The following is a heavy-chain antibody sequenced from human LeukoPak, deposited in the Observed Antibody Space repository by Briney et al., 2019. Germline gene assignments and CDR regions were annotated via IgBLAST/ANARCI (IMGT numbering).Heavy chain of an antibody. J-gene: IGHJ4*02. CDR1: GFSISDYW. D-gene: IGHD1-26*01. CDR3: AADVMGARDN. CDR2: INGDGSST. V-gene: IGHV3-74*01. Sequence: GGSLRLSCAASGFSISDYWMHWVRQAPGKGLVWVSRINGDGSSTSSADSVKGRFTISRDNAKNTLYLQMNSLRADDTAVYYCAADVMGARDNWGQGTLVTVSS.